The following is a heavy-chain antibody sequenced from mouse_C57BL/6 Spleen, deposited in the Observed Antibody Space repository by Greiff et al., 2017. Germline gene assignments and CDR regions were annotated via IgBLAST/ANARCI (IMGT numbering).Heavy chain of an antibody. D-gene: IGHD1-1*01. CDR3: ARERDYGSSPGAMDY. V-gene: IGHV1-54*01. Sequence: VQLQQSGAELVRPGTSVKVSCKASGYAFTNYLIEWVKQRPGQGLEWIGVINPGSGGTNYNEKFKGKATLTADKSSSTAYMQLSSLTSDDSAVYFCARERDYGSSPGAMDYWGQGTSVTVSS. CDR2: INPGSGGT. CDR1: GYAFTNYL. J-gene: IGHJ4*01.